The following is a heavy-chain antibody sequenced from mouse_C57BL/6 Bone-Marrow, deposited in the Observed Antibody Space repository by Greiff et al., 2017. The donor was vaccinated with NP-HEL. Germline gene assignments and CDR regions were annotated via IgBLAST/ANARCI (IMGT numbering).Heavy chain of an antibody. V-gene: IGHV5-4*01. CDR2: ISDGGSYT. CDR3: ARSWWAWFAY. CDR1: GFTFSSYA. D-gene: IGHD1-1*02. J-gene: IGHJ3*01. Sequence: EVQLVESGGGLVKPGGSLKLSCAASGFTFSSYAMSWVRQTPEKRLEWVATISDGGSYTYYPDNVKGRFTISRDNAKNNLYLHMSHLKSEDTAMYYCARSWWAWFAYWGQGNLVTVSA.